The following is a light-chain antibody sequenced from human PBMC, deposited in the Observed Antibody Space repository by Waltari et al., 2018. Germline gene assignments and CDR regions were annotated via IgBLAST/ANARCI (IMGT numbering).Light chain of an antibody. Sequence: QSALTQPASVSGSPGQSITISCTGTGSDVGGYNYAPWYQQHPGKAPKSMIYEFSNRPSGFSNRFSGSKSGNPASLTISGLQAEDEADYYCSSYTSSSTLVFGGGTKLTVL. CDR2: EFS. CDR3: SSYTSSSTLV. V-gene: IGLV2-14*01. J-gene: IGLJ2*01. CDR1: GSDVGGYNY.